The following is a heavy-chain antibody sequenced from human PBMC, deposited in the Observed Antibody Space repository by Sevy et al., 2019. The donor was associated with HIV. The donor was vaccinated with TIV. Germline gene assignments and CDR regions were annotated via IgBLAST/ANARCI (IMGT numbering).Heavy chain of an antibody. Sequence: ASVKVSCKASGYTFTSYGISWVRQAPGQGLEWMGWISAYNGNTNYAQELQGRVTMTTDTSTRTAYMQLRFLRSDATAGYYCARDCSSASCHFDYWGQGTLVTVSS. CDR2: ISAYNGNT. J-gene: IGHJ4*02. V-gene: IGHV1-18*01. D-gene: IGHD2-2*01. CDR3: ARDCSSASCHFDY. CDR1: GYTFTSYG.